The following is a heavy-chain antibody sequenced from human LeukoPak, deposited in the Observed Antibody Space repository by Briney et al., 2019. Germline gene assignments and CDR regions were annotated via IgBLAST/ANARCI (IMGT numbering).Heavy chain of an antibody. CDR1: GGSISSGGYY. D-gene: IGHD2-2*01. V-gene: IGHV4-30-2*01. CDR2: IYHSGST. J-gene: IGHJ5*02. CDR3: ARGNIVVVPAASFDP. Sequence: SETLSLTCTVSGGSISSGGYYWSWIRQPPGKGLEWIGYIYHSGSTYYNPSLKSRVTISVDRSKNQFSLKLSSVTAADTAVYYCARGNIVVVPAASFDPWGQGTLVTVSS.